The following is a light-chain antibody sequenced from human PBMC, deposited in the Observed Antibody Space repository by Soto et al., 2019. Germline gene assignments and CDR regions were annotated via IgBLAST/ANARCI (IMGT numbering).Light chain of an antibody. CDR1: SSDIGAYNY. CDR3: CSYAGNYVRV. CDR2: DVS. Sequence: QSALTQPASVSGSPGQSVTISCTGTSSDIGAYNYVSWYQQHPGKAPKFMIYDVSKRPSGVPDRFSGSKSGNTASLTISGLQAEDEVDYYCCSYAGNYVRVFGGGTKLTVL. J-gene: IGLJ3*02. V-gene: IGLV2-11*01.